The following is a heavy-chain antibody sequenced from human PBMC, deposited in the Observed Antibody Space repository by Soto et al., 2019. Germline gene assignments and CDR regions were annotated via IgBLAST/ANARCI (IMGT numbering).Heavy chain of an antibody. CDR2: IYYSGTT. D-gene: IGHD2-8*01. Sequence: QLQLQASGPGLVKPSQTLSLTCTVSGDPISSGDYYWGWIRQPPGKGLEWIGYIYYSGTTYYSPSLRSRVTMSVETSKNQFSLKLSSVTAADTAVYYCARAPYRGTNSRGALDMWGQGTMVTVSS. J-gene: IGHJ3*02. CDR3: ARAPYRGTNSRGALDM. CDR1: GDPISSGDYY. V-gene: IGHV4-30-4*01.